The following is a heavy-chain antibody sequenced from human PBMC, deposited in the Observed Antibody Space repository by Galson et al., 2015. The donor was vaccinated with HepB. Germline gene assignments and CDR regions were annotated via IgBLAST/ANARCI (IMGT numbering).Heavy chain of an antibody. D-gene: IGHD3-10*01. CDR3: ARVSPGHYFDY. Sequence: SLRLSCAASGFTFSSESMNWVRQAPGKGLEWVSSISSSSSYIYYADSVKGRFTISRDNAKNSLYLQMNSLRAEDTAVYYCARVSPGHYFDYWGQGTLVTVSS. J-gene: IGHJ4*02. V-gene: IGHV3-21*01. CDR2: ISSSSSYI. CDR1: GFTFSSES.